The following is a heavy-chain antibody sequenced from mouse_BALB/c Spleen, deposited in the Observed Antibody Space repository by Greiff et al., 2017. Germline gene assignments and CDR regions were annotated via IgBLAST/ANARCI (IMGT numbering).Heavy chain of an antibody. CDR1: GFSLTSYD. V-gene: IGHV2-9-2*01. Sequence: VKLVESGPGLVAPSQSLSITCTVSGFSLTSYDISWIRQPPGKGLEWLGVIWTGGGTNYNSAFMSRLSISKDNSKSQVFLKMNSLQTDDTAIYYCVREGGSWYFDVWGAGTTVTVSS. J-gene: IGHJ1*01. CDR3: VREGGSWYFDV. CDR2: IWTGGGT.